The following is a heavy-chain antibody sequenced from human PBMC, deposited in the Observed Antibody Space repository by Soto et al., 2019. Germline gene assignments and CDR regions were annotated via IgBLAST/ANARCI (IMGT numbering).Heavy chain of an antibody. CDR3: ARVRDWFDP. J-gene: IGHJ5*02. Sequence: QVQLQQWGAGLLKPSETLPLTCAVYGGSFSGSYWTWFRQPPGKGLEWIGEIDHSGYTNYNPSLKSRVTISVDTSKNQFSLRLTSVTAADTAVYYCARVRDWFDPWGQGTLVTVSS. V-gene: IGHV4-34*01. CDR1: GGSFSGSY. D-gene: IGHD3-3*01. CDR2: IDHSGYT.